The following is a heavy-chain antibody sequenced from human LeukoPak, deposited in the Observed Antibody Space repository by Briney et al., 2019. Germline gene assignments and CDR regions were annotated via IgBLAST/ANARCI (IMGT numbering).Heavy chain of an antibody. CDR1: GGSISSSNW. CDR2: IYHSGST. CDR3: ARVDSSSWTSGGLDP. J-gene: IGHJ5*02. Sequence: PSGTLSLTCAVSGGSISSSNWWSWVRQPPGKGLEWIGEIYHSGSTNYNPSLKSRVTISVDKSKNQISLKLSSVTAADTAVYYCARVDSSSWTSGGLDPWGQGTLVTVSS. V-gene: IGHV4-4*02. D-gene: IGHD6-13*01.